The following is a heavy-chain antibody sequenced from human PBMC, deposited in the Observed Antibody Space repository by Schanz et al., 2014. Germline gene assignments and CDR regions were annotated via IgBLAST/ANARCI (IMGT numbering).Heavy chain of an antibody. CDR2: INPSGGNA. Sequence: QLQLVQSGAEVKRPGASAKVTCKASGNIFTNYYIHWVRQAPGQGLEWMGIINPSGGNANYARKFQGRVTMTSDPSISTAYMVLSRLRSDDTAIYYCARDGGGPTVTTGYYGMDVWGQGTTVTVSS. V-gene: IGHV1-46*01. CDR1: GNIFTNYY. D-gene: IGHD4-17*01. J-gene: IGHJ6*02. CDR3: ARDGGGPTVTTGYYGMDV.